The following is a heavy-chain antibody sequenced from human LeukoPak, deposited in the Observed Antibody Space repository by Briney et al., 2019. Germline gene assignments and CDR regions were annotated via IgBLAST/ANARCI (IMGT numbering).Heavy chain of an antibody. J-gene: IGHJ4*02. V-gene: IGHV3-23*01. CDR3: AKGLFMHDY. CDR2: IAGSGT. D-gene: IGHD3-16*01. Sequence: GGSLRLSCAASGFIFSSYAMKWVRQAPGKGLEWVSTIAGSGTYYAESVKGRFTISRDNSKNTLYLQMNSLRAEDTAVYYCAKGLFMHDYWGQGTLVTVSS. CDR1: GFIFSSYA.